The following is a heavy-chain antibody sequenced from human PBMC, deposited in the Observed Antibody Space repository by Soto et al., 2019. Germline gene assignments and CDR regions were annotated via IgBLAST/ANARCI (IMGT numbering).Heavy chain of an antibody. CDR3: TRPGYDRYFQH. CDR2: IRSKANSYAT. CDR1: GFTFSGSA. Sequence: GGSLRLSCAASGFTFSGSAMHWVRQASGKGLEWVGRIRSKANSYATAYAASVKGRFTISRDDSKNTAYLQMNSLKTEDTAVYYCTRPGYDRYFQHWGQGTLVTVSS. J-gene: IGHJ1*01. D-gene: IGHD3-9*01. V-gene: IGHV3-73*01.